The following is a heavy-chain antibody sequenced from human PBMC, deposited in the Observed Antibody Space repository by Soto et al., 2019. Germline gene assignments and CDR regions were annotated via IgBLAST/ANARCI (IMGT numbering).Heavy chain of an antibody. CDR2: VYYLGGT. J-gene: IGHJ4*02. Sequence: QVQLQESGPGLVKPSETLSLTCTVSGGSISSYYWRWIRQPPGKGLEWIGNVYYLGGTNYNPSPKSLVTISLDTSKNQCSLKLSSVTAADTAVYYCARRWGGTFDYWGQGTLVTVSS. CDR1: GGSISSYY. D-gene: IGHD2-21*01. V-gene: IGHV4-59*01. CDR3: ARRWGGTFDY.